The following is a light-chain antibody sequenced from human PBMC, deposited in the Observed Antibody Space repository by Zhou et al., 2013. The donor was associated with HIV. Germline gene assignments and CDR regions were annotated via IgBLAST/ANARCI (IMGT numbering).Light chain of an antibody. CDR3: QQYNDWPPSWT. Sequence: EIVLTQSPGTLSLSPGERATLSCRASQSVSSRYLAWYQQTPGQAPRLLIYDASTRATGIPARFSGTGSGTQFTLTINSLQSGDFAVYYCQQYNDWPPSWTFGQGTRVE. V-gene: IGKV3D-15*01. CDR2: DAS. J-gene: IGKJ1*01. CDR1: QSVSSRY.